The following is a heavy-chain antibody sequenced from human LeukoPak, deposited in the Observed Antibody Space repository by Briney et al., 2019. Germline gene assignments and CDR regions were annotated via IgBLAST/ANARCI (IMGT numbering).Heavy chain of an antibody. CDR2: ISSSSSYI. CDR3: AKDTTVTLYYFDY. D-gene: IGHD1-1*01. J-gene: IGHJ4*02. CDR1: GFTFSSYS. V-gene: IGHV3-21*01. Sequence: GGSLRLSCAASGFTFSSYSMNWVRQAPGKGLEWVSSISSSSSYIYYADSVKGRFTISRDNAKNSLYLQMNSLRAEDTAVYYCAKDTTVTLYYFDYWGQGTLVTVSS.